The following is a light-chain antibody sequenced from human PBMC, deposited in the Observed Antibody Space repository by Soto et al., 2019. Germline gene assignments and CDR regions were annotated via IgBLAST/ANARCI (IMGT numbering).Light chain of an antibody. V-gene: IGKV3-15*01. J-gene: IGKJ1*01. Sequence: DIVMTQSPATLSVSPGERATLSCRASQSVSSSLAWYQQKPGQAPRLLIYTASVRATGIPARFSGSGSGTEFTPTISSLQSEDFAVYYCQQYNNWPSWTFGQGTK. CDR2: TAS. CDR1: QSVSSS. CDR3: QQYNNWPSWT.